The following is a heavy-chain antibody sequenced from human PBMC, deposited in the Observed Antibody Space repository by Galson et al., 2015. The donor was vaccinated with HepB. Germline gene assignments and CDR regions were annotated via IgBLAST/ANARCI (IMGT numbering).Heavy chain of an antibody. J-gene: IGHJ3*02. CDR1: GDSVSSNSAA. V-gene: IGHV6-1*01. D-gene: IGHD3-22*01. CDR3: ASDYDSSGYYYVRDAFDI. Sequence: CAISGDSVSSNSAAWNWIRQSPSRGLEWLGRTYYRSKWDNDYAVSVKSRITINPDTSKNRFSLQLNSVTPEGTAVYYCASDYDSSGYYYVRDAFDIWGQGTMVTVSS. CDR2: TYYRSKWDN.